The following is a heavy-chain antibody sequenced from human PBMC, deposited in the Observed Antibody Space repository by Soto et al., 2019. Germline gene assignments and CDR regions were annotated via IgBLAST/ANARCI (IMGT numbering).Heavy chain of an antibody. CDR1: GGSISNYY. Sequence: SETLPLTWTVSGGSISNYYWIWIRQPPGMGLEWIGYIYYTGSTNYNPSLKSRVTISVDTSKNQFSLKLSSVTAADTAVYYCARVGSSWYLGMDVWGQGTTVTVSS. CDR3: ARVGSSWYLGMDV. J-gene: IGHJ6*02. V-gene: IGHV4-59*01. D-gene: IGHD6-13*01. CDR2: IYYTGST.